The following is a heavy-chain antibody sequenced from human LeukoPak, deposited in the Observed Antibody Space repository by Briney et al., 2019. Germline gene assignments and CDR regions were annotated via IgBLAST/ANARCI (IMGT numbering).Heavy chain of an antibody. CDR1: GGSISSYY. Sequence: SETLSLTCTVSGGSISSYYWSWIRQPPGKGLGWIGYIYYSGSTNYNPSLKSRVTISVDTSKNQFSLKLSSVTAADTAVYYCARGGQQQLADYYYYGMDVWGQGTTVTVSS. J-gene: IGHJ6*02. CDR2: IYYSGST. V-gene: IGHV4-59*01. D-gene: IGHD6-13*01. CDR3: ARGGQQQLADYYYYGMDV.